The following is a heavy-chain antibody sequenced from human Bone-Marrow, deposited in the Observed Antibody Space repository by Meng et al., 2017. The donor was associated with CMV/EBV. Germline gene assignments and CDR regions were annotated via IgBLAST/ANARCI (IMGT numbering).Heavy chain of an antibody. CDR3: ARPGILEELERAPQRYYYYYYGMDV. CDR1: GFTFSSYD. Sequence: GESLKISCAASGFTFSSYDMHWVRQATGKGLEWVSAIGTAGDTYYPGSVKGRFTISRDNAKNSLYLQMNSLRAEDTAVYYCARPGILEELERAPQRYYYYYYGMDVWGQGTTVTVSS. CDR2: IGTAGDT. D-gene: IGHD1-1*01. V-gene: IGHV3-13*01. J-gene: IGHJ6*02.